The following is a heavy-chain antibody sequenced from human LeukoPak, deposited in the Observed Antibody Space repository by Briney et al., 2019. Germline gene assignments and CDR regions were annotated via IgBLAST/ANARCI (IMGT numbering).Heavy chain of an antibody. J-gene: IGHJ3*02. Sequence: ASVKVSCKASGYTFTSYYMHWVRQAPGQGLEWMGIINPSGGNTNYAQKLQGRVTMTTDTSTSTAYMELRSLRSDDTAVYYCARAVYSKGAFDIWGQGTMVTVSS. D-gene: IGHD4-11*01. CDR1: GYTFTSYY. CDR2: INPSGGNT. V-gene: IGHV1-46*01. CDR3: ARAVYSKGAFDI.